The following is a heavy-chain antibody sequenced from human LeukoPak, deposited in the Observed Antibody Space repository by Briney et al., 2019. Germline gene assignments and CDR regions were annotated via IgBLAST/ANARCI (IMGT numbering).Heavy chain of an antibody. CDR1: GYTFTNYG. CDR2: ISAYNGNT. D-gene: IGHD1-26*01. Sequence: ASVKVSCKASGYTFTNYGISWVRQAPGQGLEWMGWISAYNGNTNYAQKLQGRVTMTTDTSTSTAYMELRSLRSDDTAVYYCARDPGLGTIVGAISWFDPWGQGTLVTVSS. V-gene: IGHV1-18*01. CDR3: ARDPGLGTIVGAISWFDP. J-gene: IGHJ5*02.